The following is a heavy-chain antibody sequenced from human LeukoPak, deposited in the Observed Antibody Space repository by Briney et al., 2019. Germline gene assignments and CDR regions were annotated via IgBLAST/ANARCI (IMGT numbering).Heavy chain of an antibody. CDR3: ARDPFPVDGAFDI. Sequence: ASVKVSCKASGYTFTGYYMHWVRQAPGQGLEWMGWINPNSGGTNYAQKFQGRVTMTRDTSISTAYMELSRLRSDDTAVYYCARDPFPVDGAFDIWGQGTMVTVSS. V-gene: IGHV1-2*02. J-gene: IGHJ3*02. D-gene: IGHD2/OR15-2a*01. CDR2: INPNSGGT. CDR1: GYTFTGYY.